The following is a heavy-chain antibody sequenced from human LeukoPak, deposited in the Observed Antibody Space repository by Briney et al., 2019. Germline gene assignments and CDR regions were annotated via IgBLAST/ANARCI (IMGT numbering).Heavy chain of an antibody. Sequence: SETLSLTCTVSGVSISSYYWSWIRQPPRKGLDWMGYIYYSGSTNYNPSLKSRVTISVDTSKNHFSLKLSSVTAADTAVYYCARVHYDVWSGYFAWFDPWGQGTLVTVSS. CDR2: IYYSGST. CDR3: ARVHYDVWSGYFAWFDP. D-gene: IGHD3-3*01. J-gene: IGHJ5*02. CDR1: GVSISSYY. V-gene: IGHV4-59*01.